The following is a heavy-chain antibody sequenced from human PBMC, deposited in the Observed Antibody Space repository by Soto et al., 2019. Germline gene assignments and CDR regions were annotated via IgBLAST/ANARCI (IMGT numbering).Heavy chain of an antibody. CDR1: GFTFSSYG. D-gene: IGHD6-19*01. Sequence: PAGSLSLSCTASGFTFSSYGMHWVRQAPGKGLEWVAVISYDGSNNYYADSVKGRFTISRDNYKNTLYLQMNSLRAEDTAVYYCAKGQSSVWAPYYWGQGTLVTVSS. V-gene: IGHV3-30*18. CDR2: ISYDGSNN. J-gene: IGHJ4*02. CDR3: AKGQSSVWAPYY.